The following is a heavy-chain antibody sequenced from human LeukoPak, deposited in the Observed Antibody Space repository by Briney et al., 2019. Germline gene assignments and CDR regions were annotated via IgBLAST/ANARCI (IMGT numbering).Heavy chain of an antibody. V-gene: IGHV3-53*01. CDR3: GRWGGAYDY. D-gene: IGHD3-16*01. CDR1: GLTVSSNY. J-gene: IGHJ4*02. Sequence: PVGSLRLSCAASGLTVSSNYMSSVRQAPRKRLEWVSVIYGGSRTNYADSVKGRFTITRVNSKNTLYFQMNSLRAEDTAVYYCGRWGGAYDYWGQGTLVTVSS. CDR2: IYGGSRT.